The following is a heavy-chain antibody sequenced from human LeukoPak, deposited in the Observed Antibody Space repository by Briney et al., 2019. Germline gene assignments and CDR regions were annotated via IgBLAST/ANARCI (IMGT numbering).Heavy chain of an antibody. CDR3: ARGVPYDSWSGPHYSDY. D-gene: IGHD3-3*01. CDR2: IKQDGSQE. CDR1: RFTLSTYW. V-gene: IGHV3-7*01. Sequence: GGSLRPSCAASRFTLSTYWMSWVRQAPGKGLEWVAHIKQDGSQEYYVDSVKGRFTISRDSAKNSLYLQMNSLRVEDTAVYYCARGVPYDSWSGPHYSDYWGQGTLVTVSS. J-gene: IGHJ4*02.